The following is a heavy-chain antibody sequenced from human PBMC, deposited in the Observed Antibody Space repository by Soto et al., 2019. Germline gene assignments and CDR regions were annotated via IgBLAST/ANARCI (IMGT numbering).Heavy chain of an antibody. J-gene: IGHJ4*02. Sequence: ASVKVSCKASGYTFTSYGISWVLQAPGQGLEWMGWISAYNGNTNYAQKLQGRVTMTTDTSTSTAYMELRSLRSDDTAVYYCARGLYYYDSSGYYPFDYWGQGTLVTVSS. V-gene: IGHV1-18*01. CDR3: ARGLYYYDSSGYYPFDY. D-gene: IGHD3-22*01. CDR2: ISAYNGNT. CDR1: GYTFTSYG.